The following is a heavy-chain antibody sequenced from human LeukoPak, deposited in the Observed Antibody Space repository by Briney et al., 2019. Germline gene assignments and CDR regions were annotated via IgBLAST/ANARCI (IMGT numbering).Heavy chain of an antibody. D-gene: IGHD1-26*01. CDR1: GYTFTSYG. J-gene: IGHJ4*02. CDR2: IGAYNGNT. CDR3: AREEGAQIDY. V-gene: IGHV1-18*04. Sequence: EASVKVSCKASGYTFTSYGISWVRQAPGQGLECMGWIGAYNGNTNYAQKLQGRVTMTTDTSTSTAYMELRSLRSDDTAVYYCAREEGAQIDYWGQGTLVTVSS.